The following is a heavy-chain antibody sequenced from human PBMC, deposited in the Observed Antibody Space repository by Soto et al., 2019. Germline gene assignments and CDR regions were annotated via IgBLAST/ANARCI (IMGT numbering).Heavy chain of an antibody. J-gene: IGHJ1*01. CDR1: GGSISSGGYY. V-gene: IGHV4-61*08. Sequence: SETLSLTCTVSGGSISSGGYYWRWIRHPPGKGLEWIGYIYLGGSINYNPSLKSRVIISVDTSKNQFSLKLSSVTAADTAVYYCARGGGYYDSSGYYEYFQHWGQGTLVTVS. CDR3: ARGGGYYDSSGYYEYFQH. D-gene: IGHD3-22*01. CDR2: IYLGGSI.